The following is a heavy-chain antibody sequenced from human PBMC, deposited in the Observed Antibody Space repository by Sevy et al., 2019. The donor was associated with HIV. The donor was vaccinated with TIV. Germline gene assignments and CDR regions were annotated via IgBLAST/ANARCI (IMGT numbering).Heavy chain of an antibody. D-gene: IGHD3-22*01. CDR3: ARWATNYYDGSAIKHAFDI. V-gene: IGHV3-48*01. J-gene: IGHJ3*02. CDR2: ISGSSATI. CDR1: DFTFSIYS. Sequence: GGSLRLSCAASDFTFSIYSMSWVRQAPGKGLEWLPYISGSSATIYYADSVKGRFTVSRDNANKFLYLQMNSLRAEDTAVYYCARWATNYYDGSAIKHAFDIWGPGTMVTVSS.